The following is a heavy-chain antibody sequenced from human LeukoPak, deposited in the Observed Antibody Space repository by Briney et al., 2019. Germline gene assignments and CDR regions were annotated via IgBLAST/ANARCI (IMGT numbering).Heavy chain of an antibody. J-gene: IGHJ6*02. CDR1: GYTFTSYD. CDR3: ARGKLELRTYYYYGMDV. D-gene: IGHD1-7*01. CDR2: MNPNSGNT. Sequence: ASVKVSCKASGYTFTSYDINWVRQATGQGLEWMGWMNPNSGNTGYAQKFQGRVTMTRNTSISTAYMELSSLRSEDTAVYYCARGKLELRTYYYYGMDVWGQGTRSPSP. V-gene: IGHV1-8*01.